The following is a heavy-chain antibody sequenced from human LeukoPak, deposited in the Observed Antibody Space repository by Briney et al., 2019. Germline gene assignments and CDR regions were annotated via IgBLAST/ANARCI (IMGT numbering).Heavy chain of an antibody. J-gene: IGHJ4*02. CDR2: IYYTGAT. Sequence: SETLSLTCTVSGGSISSYYWSWIRLPPGKGLEWIGYIYYTGATYYNPSLRSRVTISLDTSKNQFSLKLSSVTAADAAVYYCARAGYSYGTGYYFDYWGQGALVTVSS. D-gene: IGHD5-18*01. CDR1: GGSISSYY. V-gene: IGHV4-59*01. CDR3: ARAGYSYGTGYYFDY.